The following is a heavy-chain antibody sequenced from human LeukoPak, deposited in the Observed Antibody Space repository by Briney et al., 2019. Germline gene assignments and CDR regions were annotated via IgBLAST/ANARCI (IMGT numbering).Heavy chain of an antibody. CDR3: ARGYSSSWSLDY. V-gene: IGHV1-3*01. CDR1: GYTFTSYA. D-gene: IGHD6-13*01. Sequence: ASVKVSCKASGYTFTSYAMHWVRRAPGQRLEWMGWINAGNGNTKYSQKFQGRVTITRDTSASTAYMELSSLRSEDTAVYCCARGYSSSWSLDYWGQGTLVTVSS. J-gene: IGHJ4*02. CDR2: INAGNGNT.